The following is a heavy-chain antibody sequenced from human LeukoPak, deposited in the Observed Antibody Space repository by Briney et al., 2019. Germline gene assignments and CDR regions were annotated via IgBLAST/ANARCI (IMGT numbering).Heavy chain of an antibody. D-gene: IGHD2-8*01. Sequence: PGGSLRLSCTVSGFTFSNYAMNWVRQAPGKGLEWVSGLSGSGVRTDYADSVKGRFTISRDNSKNTLYLQMNSLRAEDTAVYYCASKPNGLYGMDVWGQGTTVTVSS. CDR3: ASKPNGLYGMDV. V-gene: IGHV3-23*01. CDR1: GFTFSNYA. CDR2: LSGSGVRT. J-gene: IGHJ6*02.